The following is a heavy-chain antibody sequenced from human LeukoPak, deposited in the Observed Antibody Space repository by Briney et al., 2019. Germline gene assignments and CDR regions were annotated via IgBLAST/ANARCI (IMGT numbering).Heavy chain of an antibody. V-gene: IGHV3-48*03. CDR1: GFTFSSYE. D-gene: IGHD6-19*01. J-gene: IGHJ5*02. CDR2: ISSSGSTI. CDR3: ARDRVAVAGAPFYDLGNWFDP. Sequence: PGGSLRFSCAASGFTFSSYEMNWVRQAPGKGLEWVSYISSSGSTIYYADSVKGRFTISRDNAKNSLYLQMNSLRAEDTAVYYCARDRVAVAGAPFYDLGNWFDPWGQGTLVTVSS.